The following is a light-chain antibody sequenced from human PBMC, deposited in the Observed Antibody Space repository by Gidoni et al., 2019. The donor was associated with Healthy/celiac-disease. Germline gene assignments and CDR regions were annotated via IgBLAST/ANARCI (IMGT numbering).Light chain of an antibody. J-gene: IGKJ1*01. CDR1: QSISSY. CDR3: QQNYSTLWT. Sequence: DIQMTQSPSSLSASVGDRVTITCRASQSISSYLNWYQQKPGEAPKLLIYAASSLQNGVQSKFSSGGSGTNFTLPISSLQPEDFATYYCQQNYSTLWTFGQGTKVEIK. CDR2: AAS. V-gene: IGKV1-39*01.